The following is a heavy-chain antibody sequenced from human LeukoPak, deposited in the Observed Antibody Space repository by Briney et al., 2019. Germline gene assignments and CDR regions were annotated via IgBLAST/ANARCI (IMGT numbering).Heavy chain of an antibody. J-gene: IGHJ4*02. CDR1: GFAFSNFW. CDR2: IKTDGSST. CDR3: ARAYSSLFPDY. V-gene: IGHV3-74*01. D-gene: IGHD6-13*01. Sequence: GGSLRLSCTASGFAFSNFWMHWVRQAPGKGLVWVSRIKTDGSSTNYADSVKGRFTISRDNAKNTLHLQMNSLRAEDTAVYYCARAYSSLFPDYWGQGTLVTVSS.